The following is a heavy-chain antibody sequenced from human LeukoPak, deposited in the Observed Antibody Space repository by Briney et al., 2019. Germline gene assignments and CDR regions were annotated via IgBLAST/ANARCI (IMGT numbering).Heavy chain of an antibody. D-gene: IGHD6-19*01. CDR3: ARGYSPPSSGFDY. J-gene: IGHJ4*02. CDR1: GGSVSSGRDY. CDR2: IYCAGTT. Sequence: PSETLSLTCAVSGGSVSSGRDYWTWLRQPPGRGLEWIGCIYCAGTTIYNPSLKSRVTISIDTSKNQFSLNLSSVTASDTAVYYCARGYSPPSSGFDYWGQGTLVTVSS. V-gene: IGHV4-61*01.